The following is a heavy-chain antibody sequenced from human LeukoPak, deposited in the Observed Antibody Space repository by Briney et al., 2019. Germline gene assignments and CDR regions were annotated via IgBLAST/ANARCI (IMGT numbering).Heavy chain of an antibody. D-gene: IGHD3-22*01. CDR1: GFTFGDYA. Sequence: PGGSLRLSCTASGFTFGDYAMSWFRQAPGKGLEWVGFIRSKAYGGTTEHAASVKGRFTISRDDSKSIAYLQMNSLKTEDTAVYYCTRADYYDSSGYLPMFDYWGQGTLVTVSS. J-gene: IGHJ4*02. CDR2: IRSKAYGGTT. CDR3: TRADYYDSSGYLPMFDY. V-gene: IGHV3-49*03.